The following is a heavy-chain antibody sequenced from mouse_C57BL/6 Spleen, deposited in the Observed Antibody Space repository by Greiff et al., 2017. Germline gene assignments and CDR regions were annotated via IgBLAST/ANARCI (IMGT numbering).Heavy chain of an antibody. D-gene: IGHD2-4*01. CDR3: KRENDYDGGGYDAMDY. Sequence: EVMLVESGEGLVKPGGSLKLSCAASGFTFSSYAMSWVRQTPEKRLEWVAYISSGGDYIYYADTVKGRFTISRDNARKTLYLQRSSLKSEDTAVYYWKRENDYDGGGYDAMDYWGQGTSVTVSS. CDR1: GFTFSSYA. V-gene: IGHV5-9-1*02. CDR2: ISSGGDYI. J-gene: IGHJ4*01.